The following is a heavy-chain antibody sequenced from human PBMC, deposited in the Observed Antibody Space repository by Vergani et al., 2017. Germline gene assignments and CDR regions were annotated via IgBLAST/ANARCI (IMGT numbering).Heavy chain of an antibody. J-gene: IGHJ4*02. CDR3: ARHTTYTDS. Sequence: EVELVQSGPEMRKPGASLKISCKGYEYSFGNYWIGWVRQMPGKGLEWMGIIYPADSDTRYSPSFQGQVTITADNSISTSFLQWDSLKASDTALYYCARHTTYTDSWGQGTLVTVSS. CDR2: IYPADSDT. D-gene: IGHD1-1*01. CDR1: EYSFGNYW. V-gene: IGHV5-51*01.